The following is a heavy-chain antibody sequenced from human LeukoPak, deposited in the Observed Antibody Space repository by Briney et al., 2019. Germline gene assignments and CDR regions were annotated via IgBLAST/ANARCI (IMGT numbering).Heavy chain of an antibody. CDR1: GGSISSGGYY. V-gene: IGHV4-31*03. CDR2: IYYSGST. CDR3: AGSPTVTTGFFDY. D-gene: IGHD4-17*01. Sequence: PSETLSLTCTVSGGSISSGGYYWSWIRQHPGKGLEWIGYIYYSGSTYYNPSLKSRVTISVDTPKNQFSLKLSSVTAADTAVYYCAGSPTVTTGFFDYRGQGTLVTVSS. J-gene: IGHJ4*02.